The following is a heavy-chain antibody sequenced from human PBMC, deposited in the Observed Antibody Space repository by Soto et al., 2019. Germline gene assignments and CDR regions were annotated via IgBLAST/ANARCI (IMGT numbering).Heavy chain of an antibody. Sequence: QMQLQESGPGLVKPSETLSLTCGVSGGSITGSDWWTWVRQSPEKGLEWIGEIFHSGNTNYSPSLKSPVKSPLDKSANQIALTVHPVTAADTAKYKCANRPFFEWAPYYGLDVWGPGTTVIVSS. V-gene: IGHV4-4*02. CDR2: IFHSGNT. J-gene: IGHJ6*02. D-gene: IGHD3-3*02. CDR3: ANRPFFEWAPYYGLDV. CDR1: GGSITGSDW.